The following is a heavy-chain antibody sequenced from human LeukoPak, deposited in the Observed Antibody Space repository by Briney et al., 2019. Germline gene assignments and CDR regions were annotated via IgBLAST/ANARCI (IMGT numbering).Heavy chain of an antibody. J-gene: IGHJ5*02. CDR3: ARWGCSTGEQQLVRCWFDP. Sequence: PGGSLRLSCAASGFTFSSYWMSWVRQAPGKGLEWVANIKQDGSEKYYVDSVKGRFTISRDNAKNSLYLQMNSLRAEDTAVYYCARWGCSTGEQQLVRCWFDPWGQGTLVTVSS. CDR2: IKQDGSEK. CDR1: GFTFSSYW. V-gene: IGHV3-7*01. D-gene: IGHD6-13*01.